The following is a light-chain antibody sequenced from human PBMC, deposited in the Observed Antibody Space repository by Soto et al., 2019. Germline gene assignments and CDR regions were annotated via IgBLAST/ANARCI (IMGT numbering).Light chain of an antibody. Sequence: QSVLTHPASVSGSPGQSVTISCTGTSSDVGGHNYVSWYQQHPGKAPKVMIYEVANRPAGISNRFSGSKSGTTASLTISGLQAEDEADYYCSSFTTSSTLYVFGTGTKVTV. CDR1: SSDVGGHNY. V-gene: IGLV2-14*01. J-gene: IGLJ1*01. CDR3: SSFTTSSTLYV. CDR2: EVA.